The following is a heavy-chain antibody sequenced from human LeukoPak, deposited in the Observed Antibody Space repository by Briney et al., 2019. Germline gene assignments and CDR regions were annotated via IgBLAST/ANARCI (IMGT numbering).Heavy chain of an antibody. D-gene: IGHD3-22*01. Sequence: PGGSLRLSCAASGFTFSSYSMNWVRQAPGKGLEWVSYISGSSSSIYYADSVKGRFTISRDNARNSLYLQINSLRAEDTAVYYCARGDYYYDSNWDYWGQGTLVTVSS. J-gene: IGHJ4*02. CDR1: GFTFSSYS. V-gene: IGHV3-48*01. CDR2: ISGSSSSI. CDR3: ARGDYYYDSNWDY.